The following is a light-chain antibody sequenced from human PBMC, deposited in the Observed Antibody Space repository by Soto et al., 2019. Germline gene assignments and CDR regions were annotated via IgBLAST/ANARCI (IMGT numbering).Light chain of an antibody. Sequence: VMTQSPATLSVSPGDSATLSCRASHRVSSYLAWYQQKTGQAPRILIYAKSTRATGIPDRFSGSGSGTELTLTISRLQSEDFAVYYCQKYNNWPLTCGGGTKVDIK. CDR1: HRVSSY. CDR2: AKS. J-gene: IGKJ4*01. CDR3: QKYNNWPLT. V-gene: IGKV3-15*01.